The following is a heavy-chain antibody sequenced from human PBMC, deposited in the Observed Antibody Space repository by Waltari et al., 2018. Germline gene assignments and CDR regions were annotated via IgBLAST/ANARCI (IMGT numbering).Heavy chain of an antibody. Sequence: QLQLPESGPGLVKPSETLSLPCPVSCGCISSSSDYEGLLRQPPGTGLEWIGSIYYSGGNYYNPSLKSRVTISVDTSKNQFSLKLSSVTAADTAVYYCAREIRRGRSPEPDAFDIWGQGTMVTVSS. J-gene: IGHJ3*02. D-gene: IGHD3-3*01. CDR3: AREIRRGRSPEPDAFDI. V-gene: IGHV4-39*07. CDR2: IYYSGGN. CDR1: CGCISSSSDY.